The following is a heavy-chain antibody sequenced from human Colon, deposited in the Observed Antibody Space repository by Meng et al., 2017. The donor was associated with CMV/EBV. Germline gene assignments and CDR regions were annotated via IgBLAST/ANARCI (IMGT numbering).Heavy chain of an antibody. Sequence: GESLKISCAASGFTFSSYSMNWVRQAPGKGLEWVSSISSSSSYIYYADSVKGRFTISRDNSKNTLYLQMNSLRAEDTAVYYCAKERYCSSTSCYRGEFDYWGQGTLVTVSS. CDR2: ISSSSSYI. D-gene: IGHD2-2*02. CDR1: GFTFSSYS. V-gene: IGHV3-21*01. CDR3: AKERYCSSTSCYRGEFDY. J-gene: IGHJ4*02.